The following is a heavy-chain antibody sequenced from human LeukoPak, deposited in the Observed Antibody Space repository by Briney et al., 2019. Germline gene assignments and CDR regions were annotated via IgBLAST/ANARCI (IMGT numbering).Heavy chain of an antibody. V-gene: IGHV4-4*07. CDR2: IYSSGTT. J-gene: IGHJ5*02. CDR3: ARGTSGPGFDP. D-gene: IGHD2-15*01. CDR1: GGSISSYY. Sequence: SETLSLTCTVSGGSISSYYWSWIRQPARKGLEWLGHIYSSGTTKYNPSLKSRVTMSVDTSKNQLSLRLNSVTAADTAFYYCARGTSGPGFDPWGQGTLVSVSS.